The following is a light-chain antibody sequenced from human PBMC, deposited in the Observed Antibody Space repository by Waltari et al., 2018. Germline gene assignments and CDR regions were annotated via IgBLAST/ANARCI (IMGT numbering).Light chain of an antibody. CDR2: SAS. V-gene: IGKV1-6*02. CDR3: LQDYNSWT. Sequence: AIQMTQSPSSLSASVGDRVTITCRANQDIRNDLAWYQQKPGKAPNLLIYSASNLQSGVPSRFSGGGFGTDFTLTISGLQAEDFATCYCLQDYNSWTFGQGTKVEI. CDR1: QDIRND. J-gene: IGKJ1*01.